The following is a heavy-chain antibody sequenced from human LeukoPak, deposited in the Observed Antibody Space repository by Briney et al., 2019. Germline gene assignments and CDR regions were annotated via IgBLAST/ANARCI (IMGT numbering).Heavy chain of an antibody. CDR2: IYYSGSH. CDR3: ARAGPDTARGGRYYYYYGMDV. Sequence: PSETLSLTCTVSGGSISIYYWIWIPQPPGKGLEWIGYIYYSGSHNYDPSLKSQVTISVDTSKNQFSLKLSSVPAADTAVYYCARAGPDTARGGRYYYYYGMDVWGQGTTVTVSS. D-gene: IGHD5-18*01. J-gene: IGHJ6*02. CDR1: GGSISIYY. V-gene: IGHV4-59*01.